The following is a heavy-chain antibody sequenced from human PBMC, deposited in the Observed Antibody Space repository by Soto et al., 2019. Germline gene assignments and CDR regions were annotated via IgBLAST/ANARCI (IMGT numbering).Heavy chain of an antibody. D-gene: IGHD5-18*01. Sequence: VGSLRLSCAASGFTFSSYGMHWVRQAPGKGLEWVAVISYDGSNKYYADSVKGRFTISRDNSKNTLYLQMNSLRAEETAVYYCARDIDRYSYGLDYWGQGTLVTVSS. CDR1: GFTFSSYG. J-gene: IGHJ4*02. V-gene: IGHV3-30*03. CDR3: ARDIDRYSYGLDY. CDR2: ISYDGSNK.